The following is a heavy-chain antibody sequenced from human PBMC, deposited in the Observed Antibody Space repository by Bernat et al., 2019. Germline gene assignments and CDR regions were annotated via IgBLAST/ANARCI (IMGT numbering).Heavy chain of an antibody. CDR1: GFTFTGYA. CDR2: VSGSGDDT. V-gene: IGHV3-23*01. CDR3: AKRAGGYTSALDY. D-gene: IGHD3-16*02. Sequence: EVQLLESGGGLVQPGGSLRLSCAGSGFTFTGYALTWVRQAPGKGLEWVSAVSGSGDDTYYAASVRGRFTITRDNSKTTLYLQMNSLRADDSAIYYCAKRAGGYTSALDYWGQGTLVTVSS. J-gene: IGHJ4*02.